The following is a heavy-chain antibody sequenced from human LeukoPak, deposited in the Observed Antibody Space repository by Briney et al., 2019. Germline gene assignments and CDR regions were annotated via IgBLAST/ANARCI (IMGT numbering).Heavy chain of an antibody. CDR1: GYTFTGYY. J-gene: IGHJ5*02. CDR2: MNPNSGVT. Sequence: ASVKVSCKASGYTFTGYYMHWVRQAPGQGLEWMGWMNPNSGVTHYAQKFQGRVTMTSDTSISTAYMELSRLRSDDTAVYYCAGDGIYGSGSYYEISWFDPWGQGTLVTVSS. V-gene: IGHV1-2*02. D-gene: IGHD3-10*01. CDR3: AGDGIYGSGSYYEISWFDP.